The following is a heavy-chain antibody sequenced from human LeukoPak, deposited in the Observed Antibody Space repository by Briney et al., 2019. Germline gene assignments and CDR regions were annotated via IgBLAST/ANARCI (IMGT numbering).Heavy chain of an antibody. Sequence: TGGSLRLSCAASGFTFSSYAMSWVRQAPGKGLEWVSAISGSGGSTYYADSVKGRFTISRDNSKNTLYLQMNSLRAEDTAVYYCAKAEYYDSSGYYSAVSYYFDNWGQGTLVTVSS. CDR1: GFTFSSYA. J-gene: IGHJ4*02. CDR2: ISGSGGST. CDR3: AKAEYYDSSGYYSAVSYYFDN. D-gene: IGHD3-22*01. V-gene: IGHV3-23*01.